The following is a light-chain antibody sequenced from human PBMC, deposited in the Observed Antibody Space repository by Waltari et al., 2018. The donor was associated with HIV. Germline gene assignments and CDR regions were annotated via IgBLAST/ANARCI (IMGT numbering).Light chain of an antibody. V-gene: IGKV1-5*03. J-gene: IGKJ2*02. CDR1: QTVDRW. Sequence: DIQMTQTPSFLSVSVGERVNITCRASQTVDRWLAWYQQKPGHDPKLLIYKASSLESGVPSRFSGSGSGTEFTLTISSLQPDDFATYYCQQYSTYSCTFGQGTKLDIK. CDR2: KAS. CDR3: QQYSTYSCT.